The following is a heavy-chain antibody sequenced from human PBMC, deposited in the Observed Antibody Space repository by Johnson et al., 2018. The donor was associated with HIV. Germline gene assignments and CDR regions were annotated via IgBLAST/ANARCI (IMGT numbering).Heavy chain of an antibody. CDR1: GFTVSSNY. CDR3: ASFGLAVAADAFDI. D-gene: IGHD6-19*01. Sequence: VQLVESGGGLVQPGGSLRLSCAASGFTVSSNYMSWVRQAPGKGLEWVSVIYSGGSTYYADSVKGRFTISRDNSKNTLYLQRNSLRAEDTAVYYCASFGLAVAADAFDIWGQGTMVTVSS. J-gene: IGHJ3*02. V-gene: IGHV3-53*01. CDR2: IYSGGST.